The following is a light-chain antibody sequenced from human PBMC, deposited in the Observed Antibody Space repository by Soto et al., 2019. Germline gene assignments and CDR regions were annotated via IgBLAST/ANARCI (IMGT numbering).Light chain of an antibody. CDR3: QQGYSTLFS. V-gene: IGKV1-39*01. CDR1: QTIIRY. CDR2: AAS. Sequence: DIQMTQSPSSLSASVGDRVTITCRASQTIIRYLNWYQQKVGRAPNLLIYAASSLQSGVPSRLSGRGSGTEFTLTISSLQPEDFATYYCQQGYSTLFSFGPGTKVEIK. J-gene: IGKJ3*01.